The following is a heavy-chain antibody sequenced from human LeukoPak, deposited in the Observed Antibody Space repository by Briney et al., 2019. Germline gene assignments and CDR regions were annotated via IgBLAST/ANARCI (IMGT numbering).Heavy chain of an antibody. CDR2: ISAYNGNT. D-gene: IGHD2-21*02. V-gene: IGHV1-18*01. CDR3: ARAGFRNIVVVTAIASWFDP. Sequence: ASVKVSCKASGYTFNSYGISWVRQAPGQGLEWMGWISAYNGNTNYAQKLQGRVTTTTDTSTSTAYVELRSLRSDDTAVYYCARAGFRNIVVVTAIASWFDPWGQGTLVTVSS. J-gene: IGHJ5*02. CDR1: GYTFNSYG.